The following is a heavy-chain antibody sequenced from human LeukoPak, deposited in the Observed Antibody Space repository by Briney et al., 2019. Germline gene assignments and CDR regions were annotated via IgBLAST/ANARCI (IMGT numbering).Heavy chain of an antibody. Sequence: ASVKVSCKASVYTFSGHNICWVRQAPGQGLEWMGWINPNNGATNYAQKFQGRVTLTRDTSINTAYMEVNGLRSDDTALYYCARDVSHCSSARCYDLNAFDIWGQGTMVTVSS. J-gene: IGHJ3*02. CDR3: ARDVSHCSSARCYDLNAFDI. CDR2: INPNNGAT. CDR1: VYTFSGHN. D-gene: IGHD2-2*01. V-gene: IGHV1-2*02.